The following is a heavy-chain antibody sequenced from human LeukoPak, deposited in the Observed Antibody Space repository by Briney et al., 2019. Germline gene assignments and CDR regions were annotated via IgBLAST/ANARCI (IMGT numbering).Heavy chain of an antibody. J-gene: IGHJ5*02. V-gene: IGHV4-39*01. CDR1: GGSISNSGYY. CDR2: IYYSGST. Sequence: PSETLSLTCTVSGGSISNSGYYWGWIRQPPGKGLEWIGSIYYSGSTYYNPSLKSRVTISVDTSKNQFSLKLSSVTAADTAVYYCAGRPVEGWYGVIGWWFDPWGQGTLVTVSS. D-gene: IGHD6-19*01. CDR3: AGRPVEGWYGVIGWWFDP.